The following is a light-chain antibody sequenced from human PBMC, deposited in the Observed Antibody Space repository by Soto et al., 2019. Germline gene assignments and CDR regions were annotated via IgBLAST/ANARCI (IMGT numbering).Light chain of an antibody. J-gene: IGKJ1*01. CDR3: QQFHSSCT. V-gene: IGKV3-11*01. CDR1: QSVGNY. Sequence: ENVLTQSPATLSLSQGERATLSCRASQSVGNYVAWYQQKPGPPPRLLIYAASSRATGTPARFSGSGSGTDFTLTISRLAPEDFAFYYCQQFHSSCTFGQGTKVDIK. CDR2: AAS.